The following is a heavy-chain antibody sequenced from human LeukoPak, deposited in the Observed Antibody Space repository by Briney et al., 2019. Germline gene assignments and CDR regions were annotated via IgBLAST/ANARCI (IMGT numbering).Heavy chain of an antibody. J-gene: IGHJ4*02. D-gene: IGHD3-10*01. CDR3: AKDGVYYYGSGNFEFDY. Sequence: PGGSLRLSCAASGFTFSSYGMHWVRQAPGKGLEWVAFIRYDGSNKYYADSVKGRFTISRDNSKNTLYLQMNSLRAEDTAVYHCAKDGVYYYGSGNFEFDYWGQGTLVTVSS. V-gene: IGHV3-30*02. CDR2: IRYDGSNK. CDR1: GFTFSSYG.